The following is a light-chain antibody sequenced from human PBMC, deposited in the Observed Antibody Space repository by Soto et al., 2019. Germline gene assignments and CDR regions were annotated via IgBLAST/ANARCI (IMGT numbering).Light chain of an antibody. J-gene: IGLJ1*01. CDR3: CSYAGSSYV. Sequence: QSALTQPRSVSGSPGQSVTISCTGTSSDVGGYNYVSWYQQHPGKAPKLMIYDVSKRPSGVPDRFSGSKSGNTASLTISGFQAEDEADYYCCSYAGSSYVFGTGTKVTVL. V-gene: IGLV2-11*01. CDR2: DVS. CDR1: SSDVGGYNY.